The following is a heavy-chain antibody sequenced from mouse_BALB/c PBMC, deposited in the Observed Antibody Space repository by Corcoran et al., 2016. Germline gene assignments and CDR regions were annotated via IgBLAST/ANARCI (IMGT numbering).Heavy chain of an antibody. CDR2: INPSSGYT. Sequence: QVQLQQSAAELARPGASVKMSCKASGYTFTSYTMHWVKQRPGQGLEWIGYINPSSGYTEYNQKFKDKTTLTADKSSSTAYMQLSSLTSEDSAVYYCARSGEPGSVGFAYWDQGTLVTVSA. CDR1: GYTFTSYT. J-gene: IGHJ3*01. CDR3: ARSGEPGSVGFAY. V-gene: IGHV1-4*02. D-gene: IGHD3-1*01.